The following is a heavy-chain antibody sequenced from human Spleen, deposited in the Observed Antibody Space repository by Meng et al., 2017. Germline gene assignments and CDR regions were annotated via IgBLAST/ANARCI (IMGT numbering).Heavy chain of an antibody. D-gene: IGHD6-25*01. CDR1: GSTFDDYA. CDR2: ISWNSGVI. CDR3: AKDIRYGSASWACDS. Sequence: GGSLRLSCAASGSTFDDYAMHWVRQAPRKGLEWVSMISWNSGVIGYADSVKGRFTISRDNTKNSLYLEMNSLREEDTAFYFCAKDIRYGSASWACDSWGQGTLVTVSS. V-gene: IGHV3-9*01. J-gene: IGHJ4*02.